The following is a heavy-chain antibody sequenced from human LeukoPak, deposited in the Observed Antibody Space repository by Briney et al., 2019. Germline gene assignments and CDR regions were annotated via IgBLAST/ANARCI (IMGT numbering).Heavy chain of an antibody. CDR2: ISSSGSTI. D-gene: IGHD4-23*01. V-gene: IGHV3-48*03. CDR1: GFTLSSYE. J-gene: IGHJ5*02. CDR3: ARAGTTVVTPNWFEP. Sequence: HPGGSLRLSCAASGFTLSSYEMNWVRQAPGKGLEWVSYISSSGSTIYYADSVKGRFTISRDNAKNSLYLQMNSLRAEDTAVYYCARAGTTVVTPNWFEPWGQGTLVSVSS.